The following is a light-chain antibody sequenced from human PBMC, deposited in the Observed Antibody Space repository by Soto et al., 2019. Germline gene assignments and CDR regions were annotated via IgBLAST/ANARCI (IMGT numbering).Light chain of an antibody. CDR2: KAS. V-gene: IGKV1-5*03. J-gene: IGKJ1*01. CDR1: QSTSPW. CDR3: QQYATYWT. Sequence: DIQMTQSPSTLSASVGDRVTITCRASQSTSPWLAWYQQIPGEAPKLLIYKASSLESWVPSRFSGSGSGTEFTLTISSLQPDDVATYYCQQYATYWTFGQGTKVEIK.